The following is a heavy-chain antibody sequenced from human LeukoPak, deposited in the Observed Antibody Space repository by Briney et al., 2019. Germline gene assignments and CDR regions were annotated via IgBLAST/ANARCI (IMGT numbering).Heavy chain of an antibody. CDR2: ISSSGSTI. CDR1: GFTFSSYE. D-gene: IGHD2-21*01. CDR3: ARLWAIRAFDY. J-gene: IGHJ4*02. V-gene: IGHV3-48*03. Sequence: GGSLRLSCAASGFTFSSYEMNWVRQAPGKGLEWVSYISSSGSTIYYADSVKGRFTISRDNAKNSLYLQMNSLRAEDTAVYYCARLWAIRAFDYWGQGTLVTVSS.